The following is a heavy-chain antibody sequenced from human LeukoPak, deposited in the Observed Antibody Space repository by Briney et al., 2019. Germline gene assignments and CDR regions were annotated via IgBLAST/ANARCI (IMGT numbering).Heavy chain of an antibody. CDR2: INHSGST. V-gene: IGHV4-34*01. J-gene: IGHJ4*02. Sequence: SETLSLTCAVYGGSFSGYYWSWIRQPPGKGLEWIGEINHSGSTNYNPSFKSRVTISVDTSKNQFSLKLSSVTAADTAVYYCARGSIAARHFDYWGQGTLVTVSS. CDR3: ARGSIAARHFDY. D-gene: IGHD6-6*01. CDR1: GGSFSGYY.